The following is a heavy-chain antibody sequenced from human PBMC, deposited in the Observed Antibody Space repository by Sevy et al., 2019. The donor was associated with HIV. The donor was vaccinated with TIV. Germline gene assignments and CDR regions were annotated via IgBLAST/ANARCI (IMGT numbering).Heavy chain of an antibody. CDR3: ARQGGVVDYGMDV. V-gene: IGHV4-59*01. D-gene: IGHD3-3*01. CDR1: GGSISPYY. J-gene: IGHJ6*02. Sequence: SETLSLTCTVSGGSISPYYWSWIRQPPRKGLEWVGYFYYTGSTNYNPSLEGRATISVDASKNQFFLKLTSVTAADTAVYYCARQGGVVDYGMDVWGQGTTVTVSS. CDR2: FYYTGST.